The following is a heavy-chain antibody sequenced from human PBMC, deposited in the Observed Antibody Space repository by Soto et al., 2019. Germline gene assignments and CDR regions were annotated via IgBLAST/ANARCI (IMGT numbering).Heavy chain of an antibody. J-gene: IGHJ4*02. V-gene: IGHV1-18*01. CDR3: ARDTMTGYLQFDY. CDR2: INANNGNT. CDR1: GYTFTNYG. Sequence: QVQLVQSGAEVKKPGASVKVSCRASGYTFTNYGISWVRQAPGQGLEWMGWINANNGNTNYAQTLQGRVTMTTDTSTSTAYMELRSMRSDDTAVYYCARDTMTGYLQFDYWGQGTLVTVSS. D-gene: IGHD3-9*01.